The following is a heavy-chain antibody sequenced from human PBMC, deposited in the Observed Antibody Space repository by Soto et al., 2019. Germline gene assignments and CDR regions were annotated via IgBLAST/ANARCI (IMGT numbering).Heavy chain of an antibody. CDR1: GFTFSSYG. V-gene: IGHV3-33*01. CDR3: ARYNWNDRQFDY. CDR2: IWYDGSNK. D-gene: IGHD1-20*01. Sequence: QVQLVESGGGLVQPGRSLRLSCAASGFTFSSYGMHWVRQAPGKGLEWVAVIWYDGSNKYYADSVKGRFTISRDNSKNKLYMPMNSLRAEDTAVYYCARYNWNDRQFDYWGQGTLVTVSS. J-gene: IGHJ4*02.